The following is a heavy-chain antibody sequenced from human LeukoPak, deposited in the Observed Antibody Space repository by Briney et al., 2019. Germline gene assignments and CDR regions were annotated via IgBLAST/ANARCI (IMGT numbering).Heavy chain of an antibody. CDR1: GFTFSGHW. Sequence: GGSLRLSCAVSGFTFSGHWMFWVRQAPGKGLVWVSSTNSDGSSTGYTDSVKGRFTVSRDNAKNTLYLQMYSLRAEDTAVYYCARARWYSSDYWGQGTLVTVSS. V-gene: IGHV3-74*01. J-gene: IGHJ4*02. CDR3: ARARWYSSDY. D-gene: IGHD5-24*01. CDR2: TNSDGSST.